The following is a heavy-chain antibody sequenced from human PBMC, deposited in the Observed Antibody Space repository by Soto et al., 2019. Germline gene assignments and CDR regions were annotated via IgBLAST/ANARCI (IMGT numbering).Heavy chain of an antibody. Sequence: SETLSLTCTVSGGSISSSSYYWGWIRQPPGKGKEWIGSIYYSGSTYYNPSLKSRVTISVDTSKNQFSLKLSSVTAADTAVYYCASRSPKTYYDFWSGYYSGYFDYWGQGTLVTVSS. CDR2: IYYSGST. CDR3: ASRSPKTYYDFWSGYYSGYFDY. CDR1: GGSISSSSYY. D-gene: IGHD3-3*01. V-gene: IGHV4-39*01. J-gene: IGHJ4*02.